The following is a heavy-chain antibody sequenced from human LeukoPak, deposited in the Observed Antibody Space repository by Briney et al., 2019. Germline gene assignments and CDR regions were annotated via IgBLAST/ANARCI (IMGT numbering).Heavy chain of an antibody. CDR3: ARESGTVTRQTIFDY. D-gene: IGHD4-17*01. CDR1: GYTFTSYD. J-gene: IGHJ4*02. Sequence: ASVKVSCKASGYTFTSYDINWVRQATGQGLEWMGWMNPNSGNTGYAQKFQGRVTITRNTSISTAYMELSSLRSEDTAVYYCARESGTVTRQTIFDYWGQGTLVTVSS. V-gene: IGHV1-8*03. CDR2: MNPNSGNT.